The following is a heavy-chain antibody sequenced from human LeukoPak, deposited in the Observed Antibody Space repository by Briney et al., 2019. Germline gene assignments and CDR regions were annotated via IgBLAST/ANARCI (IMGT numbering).Heavy chain of an antibody. D-gene: IGHD3-16*01. CDR2: IYQSGSS. V-gene: IGHV4-4*02. CDR1: GGSIGSRNW. Sequence: SSETLSLTCAVSGGSIGSRNWWSWVRQPPGKGLQWIGEIYQSGSSIYNPSLRSRVTMSVDKSKDQLSLKLSSVTAADTAVYYCARGIGAADFWGQGILVTVSS. CDR3: ARGIGAADF. J-gene: IGHJ4*02.